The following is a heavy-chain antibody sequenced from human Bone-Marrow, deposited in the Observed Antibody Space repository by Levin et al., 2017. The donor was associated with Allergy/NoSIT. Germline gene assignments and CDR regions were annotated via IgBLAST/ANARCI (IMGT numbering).Heavy chain of an antibody. J-gene: IGHJ3*01. CDR1: GYKFTNLW. CDR2: IGPADSYT. CDR3: ARSDGDAFDV. D-gene: IGHD5-24*01. V-gene: IGHV5-10-1*01. Sequence: ASVKVSCKGSGYKFTNLWIAWVRQMPGKGLEYMGRIGPADSYTNYSPSFQGHVTFSVDKSISTAYLQWDSLKASDTAMYFCARSDGDAFDVWGQGTVVIVSS.